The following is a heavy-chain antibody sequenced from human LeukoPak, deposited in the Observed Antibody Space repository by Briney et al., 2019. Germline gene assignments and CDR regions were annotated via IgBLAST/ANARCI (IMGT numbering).Heavy chain of an antibody. Sequence: GGSLRLSCAASGFSFNDAWMSWVRQAPGKGLEWVGRIKRKTDGGTTDYAAPVKGRFTISRDDSKTSLYLQMNDLKTEDTAVYYCPTETHRVVAQKWGQGPLVTVPS. CDR2: IKRKTDGGTT. CDR3: PTETHRVVAQK. V-gene: IGHV3-15*01. J-gene: IGHJ4*02. D-gene: IGHD2-15*01. CDR1: GFSFNDAW.